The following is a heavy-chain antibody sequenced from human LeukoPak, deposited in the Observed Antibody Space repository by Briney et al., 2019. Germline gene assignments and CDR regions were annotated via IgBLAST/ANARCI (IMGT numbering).Heavy chain of an antibody. J-gene: IGHJ4*02. CDR3: ARVQLERSGEPFDY. CDR2: ISSYNGNT. CDR1: GYTFSSDG. D-gene: IGHD1-1*01. Sequence: ASVNVSCKASGYTFSSDGISWVRQAPGQGLEWMGWISSYNGNTKYAEKLQGRVTMTTDTSTSTAYMELRSLRSDDTAVYYCARVQLERSGEPFDYWGQGTLVTVSS. V-gene: IGHV1-18*01.